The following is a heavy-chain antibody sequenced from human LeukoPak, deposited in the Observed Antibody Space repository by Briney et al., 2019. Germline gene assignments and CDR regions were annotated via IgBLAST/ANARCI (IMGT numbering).Heavy chain of an antibody. CDR1: GFTFGSYA. CDR2: ISGSGGST. Sequence: GGSLRLSCAASGFTFGSYAMSWVRQAPGKGLEWVSAISGSGGSTYYADSVRGRFTISRDNSKNTLYLQMNSLRAEDTAVFYCAKATVGYDSSGYYFASHPFDYWGQGTLVTVSS. J-gene: IGHJ4*02. CDR3: AKATVGYDSSGYYFASHPFDY. V-gene: IGHV3-23*01. D-gene: IGHD3-22*01.